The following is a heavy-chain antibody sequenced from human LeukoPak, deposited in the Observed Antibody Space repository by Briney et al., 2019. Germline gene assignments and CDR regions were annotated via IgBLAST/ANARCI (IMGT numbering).Heavy chain of an antibody. Sequence: SVKVSCKASGGTFSSYAISWVRQAPGQGLEWMGGTIPIFGTANYAQKFQGRVTITTDESTSTAYMELSSLRSEDTAVYYCASSPESVRGVIYFGYWGQGTLVTVSS. J-gene: IGHJ4*02. V-gene: IGHV1-69*05. CDR2: TIPIFGTA. CDR3: ASSPESVRGVIYFGY. D-gene: IGHD3-10*02. CDR1: GGTFSSYA.